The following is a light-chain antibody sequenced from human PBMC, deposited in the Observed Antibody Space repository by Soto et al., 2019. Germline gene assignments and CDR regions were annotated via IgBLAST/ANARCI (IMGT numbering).Light chain of an antibody. CDR3: AAWDGSLDGRFF. V-gene: IGLV1-47*02. CDR1: SSNIGTNY. Sequence: QPVLTQPPSASGTPGQRVTISCAGSSSNIGTNYVHWYQQLPGTAPKLLIYLNDQRPSGVPDRFSGSKSGTSASLAISGLRSEDDADYFCAAWDGSLDGRFFFGTGTKVTVL. CDR2: LND. J-gene: IGLJ1*01.